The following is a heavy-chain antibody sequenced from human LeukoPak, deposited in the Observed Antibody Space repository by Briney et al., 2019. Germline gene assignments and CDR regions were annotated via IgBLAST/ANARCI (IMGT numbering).Heavy chain of an antibody. CDR1: GFTFSSYA. CDR2: ISGSGGSI. D-gene: IGHD3-9*01. Sequence: GGSLRLSCAASGFTFSSYAMSWVRQAPGKGLEWVSGISGSGGSIYYADSVKGRFTISRDNSKNTLYLQMNSLRAEDTAVYYCAKDVLVSRYYYMDVWGKGTTVTISS. V-gene: IGHV3-23*01. CDR3: AKDVLVSRYYYMDV. J-gene: IGHJ6*03.